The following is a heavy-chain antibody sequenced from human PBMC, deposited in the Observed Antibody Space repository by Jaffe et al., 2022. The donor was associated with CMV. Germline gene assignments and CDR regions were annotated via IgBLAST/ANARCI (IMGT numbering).Heavy chain of an antibody. Sequence: EVQLVESGGGLVQPGRSLRLSCAASGFTFDDYAMHWVRQAPGKGLEWVSGISWNSGSIGYADSVKGRFTISRDNAKNSLYLQMNSLRAEDTALYYCAKDGKPGIAVAGTRDGFDPWGQGTLVTVSS. CDR1: GFTFDDYA. V-gene: IGHV3-9*01. J-gene: IGHJ5*02. D-gene: IGHD6-19*01. CDR2: ISWNSGSI. CDR3: AKDGKPGIAVAGTRDGFDP.